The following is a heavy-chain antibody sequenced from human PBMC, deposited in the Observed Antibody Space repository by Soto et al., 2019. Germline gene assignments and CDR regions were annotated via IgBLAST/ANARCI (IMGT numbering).Heavy chain of an antibody. D-gene: IGHD2-8*01. CDR2: MNPNSGNT. CDR3: AVLGYCTNGVCYPYYYYYMDV. V-gene: IGHV1-8*01. J-gene: IGHJ6*03. CDR1: GYTFTSYD. Sequence: ASVKVSCKASGYTFTSYDINWVRQATGQGLEWMGWMNPNSGNTGYAQKFQGRVTMTRNTSISTAYMELSSLRSEDTAVYYCAVLGYCTNGVCYPYYYYYMDVWGKGTTLTVSS.